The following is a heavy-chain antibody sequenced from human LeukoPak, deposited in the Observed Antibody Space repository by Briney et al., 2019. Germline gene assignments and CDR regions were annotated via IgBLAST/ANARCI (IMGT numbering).Heavy chain of an antibody. Sequence: GGPRRLSCGASGFTLSSYYMNWFRQSPGKALDGFYSTSGSGNYTSSADSVKARFTISRDNATNPLYLHMNTPRAEDKAVYYCTRVSYADGGYFDYWGQGTLVTVSS. CDR3: TRVSYADGGYFDY. CDR2: TSGSGNYT. J-gene: IGHJ4*02. CDR1: GFTLSSYY. V-gene: IGHV3-21*01. D-gene: IGHD2-15*01.